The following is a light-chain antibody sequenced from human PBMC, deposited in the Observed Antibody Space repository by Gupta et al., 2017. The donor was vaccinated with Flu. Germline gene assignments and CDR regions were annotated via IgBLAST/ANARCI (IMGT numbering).Light chain of an antibody. Sequence: PVTLSVSPGERATLSCRASQSVTSNLAWYQQKPGQAPRLLIHGASTRATTIPARFSGSGSGTEFTLTISSLQSEDFAVYFCQQYNDWPLTVGGGTKDDIK. J-gene: IGKJ4*01. V-gene: IGKV3-15*01. CDR2: GAS. CDR3: QQYNDWPLT. CDR1: QSVTSN.